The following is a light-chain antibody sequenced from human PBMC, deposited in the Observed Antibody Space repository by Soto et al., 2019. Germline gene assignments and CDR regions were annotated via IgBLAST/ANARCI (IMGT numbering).Light chain of an antibody. J-gene: IGKJ1*01. CDR1: QDIINY. CDR2: DAS. Sequence: IQMTQSPSSLSASVVDRVTITCRASQDIINYLAWYQQKPGKAPKLLIYDASSLESGVPSRFSGHGSGTEFALTVSSLQPDDFATYYCQQYNSWRTLGQGTKVDIK. CDR3: QQYNSWRT. V-gene: IGKV1-5*01.